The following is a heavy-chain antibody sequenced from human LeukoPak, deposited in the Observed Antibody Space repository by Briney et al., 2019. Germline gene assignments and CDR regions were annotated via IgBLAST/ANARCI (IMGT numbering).Heavy chain of an antibody. CDR1: GFTFSRYW. J-gene: IGHJ1*01. CDR3: ARYCSSTICYSEYFEH. CDR2: IKQDGSEK. V-gene: IGHV3-7*01. Sequence: GGSLRLSCAASGFTFSRYWMSWVRQAPGKGLEWVANIKQDGSEKYYVDSVKGRFTISRDNAKNSLYLQMNSLRAEDTAVYYCARYCSSTICYSEYFEHWGQGTLVTVS. D-gene: IGHD2-2*02.